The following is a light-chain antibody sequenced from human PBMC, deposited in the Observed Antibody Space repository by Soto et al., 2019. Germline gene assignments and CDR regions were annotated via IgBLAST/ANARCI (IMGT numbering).Light chain of an antibody. CDR3: STWDDSLNGPV. CDR2: SSN. CDR1: NSNIGSNS. Sequence: QSVLTQPPSASGTPGQRVTISCSGANSNIGSNSVNWYQQLPGTAPKLLIYSSNQRPSGVPDRFSGSRSGASASLAISGLQSEDEADYYCSTWDDSLNGPVFGGGTQLTVL. V-gene: IGLV1-44*01. J-gene: IGLJ2*01.